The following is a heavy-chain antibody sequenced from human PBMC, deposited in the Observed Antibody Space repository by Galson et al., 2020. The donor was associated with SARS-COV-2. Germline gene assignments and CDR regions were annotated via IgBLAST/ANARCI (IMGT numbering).Heavy chain of an antibody. V-gene: IGHV3-21*01. CDR3: ARLMGGI. D-gene: IGHD3-16*01. J-gene: IGHJ3*02. Sequence: GGSLRLSCAASGFDFSTYSMNWVRQAPGKGLEWVASIGSSRSYIYYAGSVKGRFTISRDDAKHSLFLQMSSLRADDTAVYYCARLMGGIWGQGTVVTVSS. CDR2: IGSSRSYI. CDR1: GFDFSTYS.